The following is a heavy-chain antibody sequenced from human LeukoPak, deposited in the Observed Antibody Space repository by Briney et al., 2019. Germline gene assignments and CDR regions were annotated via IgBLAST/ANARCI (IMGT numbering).Heavy chain of an antibody. Sequence: ASVKVSCKASGHTSTTYAIHWVRQAPGQGLEWMGWIHAGNGNIKYSQKFQGRVTITGDTSASTAYMELSSLRSEDTAVYYCARGYCSSSSCYMDVWGQGTTVTVSS. V-gene: IGHV1-3*01. J-gene: IGHJ6*02. D-gene: IGHD2-2*01. CDR2: IHAGNGNI. CDR3: ARGYCSSSSCYMDV. CDR1: GHTSTTYA.